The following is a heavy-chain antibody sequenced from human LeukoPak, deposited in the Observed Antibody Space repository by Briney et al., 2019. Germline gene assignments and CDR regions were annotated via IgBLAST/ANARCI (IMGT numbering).Heavy chain of an antibody. J-gene: IGHJ4*02. CDR3: ARDWFLGIPGSLRYFDY. V-gene: IGHV1-18*01. D-gene: IGHD3-10*01. Sequence: ASVKVSCKASGYTFTSYGISWVRQAPGQGLEWMGWISAYNGNTNYAQKLQGRVTMTTDTSTSTAYMELRSLRSDDTAVYYCARDWFLGIPGSLRYFDYWGQGTLVTVSS. CDR1: GYTFTSYG. CDR2: ISAYNGNT.